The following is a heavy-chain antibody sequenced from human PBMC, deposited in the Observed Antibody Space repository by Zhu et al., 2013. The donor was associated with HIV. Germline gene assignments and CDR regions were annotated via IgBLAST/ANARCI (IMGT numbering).Heavy chain of an antibody. V-gene: IGHV1-58*01. D-gene: IGHD5-12*01. CDR2: IVVGSGNT. Sequence: QLVQSGPEVKKPGTSVKVSCKASGFTFTSSAVQWVRQARGQRLEWIGWIVVGSGNTNYAQKFQERVTITRDMSASTAYMELSSLRSEDTAVYYCAAAPPPHPESGYVSHWFDPWGQGTLVTVSS. CDR1: GFTFTSSA. J-gene: IGHJ5*02. CDR3: AAAPPPHPESGYVSHWFDP.